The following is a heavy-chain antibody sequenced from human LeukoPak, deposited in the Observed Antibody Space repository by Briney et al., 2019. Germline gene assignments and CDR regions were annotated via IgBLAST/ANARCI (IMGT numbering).Heavy chain of an antibody. CDR1: GFTFSSYG. CDR2: ISYDGSNK. D-gene: IGHD2-15*01. V-gene: IGHV3-30*18. CDR3: AKKGCSGGSCYNAYYFDY. Sequence: GGSLRLSCAASGFTFSSYGMHWVRQAPGKGLEWVAVISYDGSNKYYADSVKGRFTISRDNSKNTLYLQMNSLRAEDTAVYCCAKKGCSGGSCYNAYYFDYWGQGTLVTVSS. J-gene: IGHJ4*02.